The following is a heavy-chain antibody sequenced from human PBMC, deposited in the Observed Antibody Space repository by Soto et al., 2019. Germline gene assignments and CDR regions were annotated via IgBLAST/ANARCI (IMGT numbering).Heavy chain of an antibody. CDR1: GGTSNSYA. Sequence: QVQLVQSGAEVKKPGSSVKVSCKASGGTSNSYAISWVRQAPGQGLEWMGGIIPIFGTADYAQKFQGSVTITADESTSTAYMELSSLKSEDTAVYYCARHPVSGSYAYYYGMDVWGQGTTVTVSS. CDR3: ARHPVSGSYAYYYGMDV. J-gene: IGHJ6*02. V-gene: IGHV1-69*12. CDR2: IIPIFGTA. D-gene: IGHD1-26*01.